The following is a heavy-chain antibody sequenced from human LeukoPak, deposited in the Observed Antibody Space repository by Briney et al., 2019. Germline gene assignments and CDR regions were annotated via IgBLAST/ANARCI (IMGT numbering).Heavy chain of an antibody. Sequence: PGGSLRLSCAASGFTFNKYNMNWLRQAPGKGLEWVSVIYSDGRTYYADSVKGRFTISRDISKNTLFLQMTSLRAEDTAVYYCAKVKGWYGEGYFDYWGQGTLVTVSS. D-gene: IGHD3-10*01. J-gene: IGHJ4*02. CDR2: IYSDGRT. CDR1: GFTFNKYN. V-gene: IGHV3-53*01. CDR3: AKVKGWYGEGYFDY.